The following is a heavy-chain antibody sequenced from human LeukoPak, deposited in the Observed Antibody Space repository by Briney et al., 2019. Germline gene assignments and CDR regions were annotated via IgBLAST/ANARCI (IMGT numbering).Heavy chain of an antibody. V-gene: IGHV1-2*02. Sequence: ASVKDSCKASGYTFTGYYMHWVRQAPGQGLEWMGWINPNSGGTNYAQKFQGRVTMTRDTSISTAYMELSRLRSDDTAVYYCARDGVLRYFDWSKSYYFDYWGQGTLVTVSS. D-gene: IGHD3-9*01. CDR3: ARDGVLRYFDWSKSYYFDY. J-gene: IGHJ4*02. CDR1: GYTFTGYY. CDR2: INPNSGGT.